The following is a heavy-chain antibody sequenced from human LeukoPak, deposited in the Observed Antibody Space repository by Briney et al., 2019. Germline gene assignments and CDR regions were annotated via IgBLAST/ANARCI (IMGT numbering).Heavy chain of an antibody. CDR1: GYTFTSYG. V-gene: IGHV1-18*01. CDR2: ISAYNGNT. Sequence: ASVKVSCKASGYTFTSYGISWVRQAPGQGLEWMGWISAYNGNTNYAQKLQGRVTLTTDTSTSTAYMELSSLRSEDTAVYYCAREARRDGYTQYWGQGTLVTVSS. D-gene: IGHD5-24*01. J-gene: IGHJ4*02. CDR3: AREARRDGYTQY.